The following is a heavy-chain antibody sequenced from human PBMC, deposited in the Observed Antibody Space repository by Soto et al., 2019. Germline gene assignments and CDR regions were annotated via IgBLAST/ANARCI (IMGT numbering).Heavy chain of an antibody. Sequence: XVCLRLSCAACGLTFSSYGMHGVRQAPGKGLEWVAVISYDGSNKYYADSVKGRFTISRDNSKNTLYLQMNSLRAEDTAVYYCAKDGALGSFDYCGQGTLVTVSS. D-gene: IGHD3-10*01. CDR2: ISYDGSNK. J-gene: IGHJ4*02. CDR3: AKDGALGSFDY. V-gene: IGHV3-30*18. CDR1: GLTFSSYG.